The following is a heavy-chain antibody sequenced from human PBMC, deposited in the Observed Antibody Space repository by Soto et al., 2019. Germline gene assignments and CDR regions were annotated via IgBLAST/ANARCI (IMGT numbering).Heavy chain of an antibody. CDR2: ISAYNGNT. J-gene: IGHJ3*02. CDR1: GYTFTSYG. D-gene: IGHD4-17*01. Sequence: GASVKVSCKASGYTFTSYGISWVRQAPGQGLEWMGWISAYNGNTNYAQKLQGRVTMTTDTSTSTAYMELRSLRSDDTAVYYCARDLSTVTTVGPRQGPSDDAFVIWGQGTMVT. V-gene: IGHV1-18*01. CDR3: ARDLSTVTTVGPRQGPSDDAFVI.